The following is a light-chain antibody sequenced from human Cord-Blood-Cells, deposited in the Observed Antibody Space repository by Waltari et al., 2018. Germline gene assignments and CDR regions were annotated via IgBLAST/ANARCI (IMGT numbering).Light chain of an antibody. CDR3: SSYTSSSTLV. Sequence: QSALTQPASVSGSPGKSITIPCTGTSSDVGGYNYLSRYQQHSGKAPKRMIYDVSKRPSGVSNRFSGSKSVNTASLTISGLQAEDEADYYCSSYTSSSTLVFGGGTKLTVL. J-gene: IGLJ3*02. V-gene: IGLV2-14*01. CDR1: SSDVGGYNY. CDR2: DVS.